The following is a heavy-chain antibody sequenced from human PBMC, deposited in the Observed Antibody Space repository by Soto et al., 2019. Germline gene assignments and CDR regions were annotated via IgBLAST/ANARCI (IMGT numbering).Heavy chain of an antibody. J-gene: IGHJ4*02. Sequence: QVQLVQSGAEVKKPGSSVKVSCKASGGTFSSYTISWVRQAPGQGIEWMGRIIPILGIAHYAQKFQGRVTITAGKSTSTAYMELCSLRYEDTAVFYGARDHSSSWYPCDYWGQGTLVTVSS. CDR2: IIPILGIA. V-gene: IGHV1-69*08. CDR1: GGTFSSYT. D-gene: IGHD6-13*01. CDR3: ARDHSSSWYPCDY.